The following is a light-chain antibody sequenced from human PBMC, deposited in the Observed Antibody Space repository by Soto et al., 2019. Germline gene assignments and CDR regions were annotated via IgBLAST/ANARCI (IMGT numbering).Light chain of an antibody. CDR3: QQSYSTPIT. Sequence: DIQMTQSPSSVSASVGDRVTITCRASQGISSWLAWYQQKPGKAPKLLIYKASTLKSGVPSRFSGSGSGTEFTLTISSLQPDDFATYYCQQSYSTPITFGQGTRLEIK. J-gene: IGKJ5*01. V-gene: IGKV1-12*01. CDR2: KAS. CDR1: QGISSW.